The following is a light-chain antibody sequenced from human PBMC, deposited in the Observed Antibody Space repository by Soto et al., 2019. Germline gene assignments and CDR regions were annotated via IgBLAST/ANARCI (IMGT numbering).Light chain of an antibody. CDR3: QQYVDSPPGLT. V-gene: IGKV3-20*01. Sequence: EAELTQSAGTLHLSPRERATLSCRASQSVSSSYLAWYQHKPGQAPRLLSYGASSRATGVPDRFNGSGSGTYFTLTISRLAPEDGAVYYCQQYVDSPPGLTFDGGTKVEI. J-gene: IGKJ4*01. CDR2: GAS. CDR1: QSVSSSY.